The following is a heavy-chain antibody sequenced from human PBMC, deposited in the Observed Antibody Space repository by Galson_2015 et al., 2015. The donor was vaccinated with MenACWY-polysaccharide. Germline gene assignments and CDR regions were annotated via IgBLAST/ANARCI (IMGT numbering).Heavy chain of an antibody. CDR1: GDSVSSNSAA. CDR2: TYYRSKWYN. CDR3: ARDRITMVRGVWGWFDP. D-gene: IGHD3-10*01. V-gene: IGHV6-1*01. Sequence: CAISGDSVSSNSAAWNWIRQSSSRGLEWLGRTYYRSKWYNDYAVSVKSRITINPDTSKNQFSLQLNSVTPEDTAVYYCARDRITMVRGVWGWFDPWGQGTLVTVSS. J-gene: IGHJ5*02.